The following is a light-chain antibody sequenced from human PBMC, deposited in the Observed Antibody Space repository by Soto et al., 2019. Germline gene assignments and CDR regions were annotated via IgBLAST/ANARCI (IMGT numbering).Light chain of an antibody. CDR3: LSHDTSLRSVA. Sequence: QSVLTEPPSVSRAPGQRVTISCTEGSSNIGAGYDVHWYQQLPGTAPKLLIYGNSNRPSGVPDRFSRSRSGTSASLAITGLQTEDEADYYYLSHDTSLRSVAFGGGTKVTVL. CDR1: SSNIGAGYD. V-gene: IGLV1-40*01. J-gene: IGLJ2*01. CDR2: GNS.